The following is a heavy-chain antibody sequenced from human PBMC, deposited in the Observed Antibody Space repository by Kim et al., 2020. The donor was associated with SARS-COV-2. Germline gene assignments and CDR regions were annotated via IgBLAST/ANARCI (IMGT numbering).Heavy chain of an antibody. V-gene: IGHV4-39*01. J-gene: IGHJ4*02. Sequence: STYYNPSLKSRVTISVDTSKNQFSLKLSSVTAADTAVYYCAILGVVTFDYWGQGTLVTVSS. CDR3: AILGVVTFDY. CDR2: ST. D-gene: IGHD3-3*01.